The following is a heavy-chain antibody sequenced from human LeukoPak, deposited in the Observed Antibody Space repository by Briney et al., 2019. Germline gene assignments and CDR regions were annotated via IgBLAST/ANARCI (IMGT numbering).Heavy chain of an antibody. J-gene: IGHJ4*02. CDR1: GGSITSGYW. CDR3: ARNAYYSADY. D-gene: IGHD2/OR15-2a*01. CDR2: IHHSGST. Sequence: SGTLSLTCDVSGGSITSGYWWSWVRQPPGKRLEWIGEIHHSGSTNYNPSLESRVTISVDKSKNQFSVMLTPVTAADTAVYYCARNAYYSADYWGQGTLVTVSS. V-gene: IGHV4-4*02.